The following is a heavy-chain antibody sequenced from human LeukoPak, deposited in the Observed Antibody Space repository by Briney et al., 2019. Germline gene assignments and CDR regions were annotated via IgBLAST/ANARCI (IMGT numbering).Heavy chain of an antibody. CDR1: GGSISSGGFY. Sequence: SETLSLTCTVSGGSISSGGFYWSWIRQHPGKGLEWIGYIYYSGSTYYNPSLKSRVTLSVDTSKNQFSLKLSSVTAADTAMYYCARAARPYCGGDCYGLDYWGQGTLVTVSS. V-gene: IGHV4-31*03. D-gene: IGHD2-21*02. CDR3: ARAARPYCGGDCYGLDY. J-gene: IGHJ4*02. CDR2: IYYSGST.